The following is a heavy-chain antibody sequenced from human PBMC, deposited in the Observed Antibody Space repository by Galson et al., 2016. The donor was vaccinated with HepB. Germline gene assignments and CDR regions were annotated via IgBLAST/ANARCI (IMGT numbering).Heavy chain of an antibody. V-gene: IGHV3-30*18. CDR3: AKGRISSSGSRAPTGYFKHYGMDA. Sequence: SLRLSCAASGFTFSSYGMHWVRQAPGKGLEWVAVILYDGSYKYYADSVKGRFTISRDNSKNTLYLQMNSLRAEDTAVYYCAKGRISSSGSRAPTGYFKHYGMDAWGQGTTVTVSS. D-gene: IGHD6-13*01. J-gene: IGHJ6*02. CDR1: GFTFSSYG. CDR2: ILYDGSYK.